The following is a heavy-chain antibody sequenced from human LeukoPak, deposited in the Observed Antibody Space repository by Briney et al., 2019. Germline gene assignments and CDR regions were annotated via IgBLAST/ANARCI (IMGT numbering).Heavy chain of an antibody. V-gene: IGHV1-46*01. D-gene: IGHD3-10*01. CDR1: GYTFTSNY. CDR2: ISPSGGST. Sequence: ASVKVSCEAFGYTFTSNYMHWVRQAPGQGPEWMGVISPSGGSTTYAQKFQGRVTMTRDTSTSTVYMELSSLRSEDTAVYYCAREPYYYGSGSSNFDYWGQGTLVTVSS. CDR3: AREPYYYGSGSSNFDY. J-gene: IGHJ4*02.